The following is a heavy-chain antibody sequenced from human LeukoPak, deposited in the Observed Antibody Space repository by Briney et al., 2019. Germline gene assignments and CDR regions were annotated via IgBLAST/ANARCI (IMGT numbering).Heavy chain of an antibody. V-gene: IGHV3-33*01. CDR1: GFTFSSYG. CDR3: ARDRSSGWYSDPLDY. Sequence: GGSLRLSCAASGFTFSSYGMHWVRQAPGKGLEWVAVIWYDGSNKYYADSVKGRFTISRDNSKNTLYLQMNSLRAEDTAVYYCARDRSSGWYSDPLDYWGQGTLVTVSS. D-gene: IGHD6-19*01. J-gene: IGHJ4*02. CDR2: IWYDGSNK.